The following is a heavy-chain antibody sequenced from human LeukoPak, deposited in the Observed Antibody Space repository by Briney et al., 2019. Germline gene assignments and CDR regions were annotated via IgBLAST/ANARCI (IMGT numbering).Heavy chain of an antibody. D-gene: IGHD6-19*01. Sequence: GGSLRLSCAASGLTFRNYAMSWVRQAPGKGLEWVSVICANDGNTYYADAVKGRFTISRDNSKDTLYLQMDSLRAEDTAVYYCAKAKYGRGWLGGEYWGQGPLAPVSS. V-gene: IGHV3-23*01. CDR1: GLTFRNYA. CDR3: AKAKYGRGWLGGEY. CDR2: ICANDGNT. J-gene: IGHJ4*02.